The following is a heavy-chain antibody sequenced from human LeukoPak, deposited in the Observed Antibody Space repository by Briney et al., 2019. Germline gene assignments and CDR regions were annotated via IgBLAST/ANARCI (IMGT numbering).Heavy chain of an antibody. CDR1: GFTFSSYS. V-gene: IGHV3-48*01. CDR2: ISSSSSTI. CDR3: ARDSYYYGSGSIDY. J-gene: IGHJ4*02. Sequence: PGGSLRLSCAASGFTFSSYSMNWVRQAPGKGLEWVSYISSSSSTIYYADSVKGRFTISRDNAKNSLYLQMNSLRAEDTAVYYCARDSYYYGSGSIDYWGQGTLVTVSS. D-gene: IGHD3-10*01.